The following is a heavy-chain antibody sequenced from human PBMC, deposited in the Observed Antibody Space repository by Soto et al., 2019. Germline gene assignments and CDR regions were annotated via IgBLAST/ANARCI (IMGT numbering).Heavy chain of an antibody. Sequence: PGGSLRLCCAASGVTFDDYARHWVMKAPGKGLEWVSGISGNSGAIGYADPVKGRFTISRDNAKNSLFLQMNSLRAEDTALYYCAKGASSTIAAGQNYWGQGTSVPVSS. CDR2: ISGNSGAI. CDR3: AKGASSTIAAGQNY. V-gene: IGHV3-9*01. D-gene: IGHD6-6*01. CDR1: GVTFDDYA. J-gene: IGHJ4*02.